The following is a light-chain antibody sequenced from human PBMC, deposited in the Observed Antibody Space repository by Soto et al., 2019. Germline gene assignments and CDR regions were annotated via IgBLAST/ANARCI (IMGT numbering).Light chain of an antibody. CDR3: QQYGSSLIT. CDR2: GAS. V-gene: IGKV3-20*01. CDR1: QSVSSSY. J-gene: IGKJ5*01. Sequence: EIVLTQSPGTLSLSPGARAPLSCRASQSVSSSYLAWYQQNPGQAPRLLIYGASSRATGIPDRFSGSGSGTDFTLTISRLEPEDFAVYYCQQYGSSLITFGQGTRLEIK.